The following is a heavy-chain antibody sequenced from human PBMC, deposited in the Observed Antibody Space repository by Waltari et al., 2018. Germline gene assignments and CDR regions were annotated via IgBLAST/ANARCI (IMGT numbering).Heavy chain of an antibody. D-gene: IGHD1-26*01. CDR1: GYTFTSYG. V-gene: IGHV1-18*01. CDR2: IMYYKGKT. Sequence: QVQLVQSGAEVKKPGASVKVSCKASGYTFTSYGISWVRQAPGHGLEWMGWIMYYKGKTNYEPKRQGSDTITTDTYKSTVYRGLRRLRSDDTPVYSGAGGGGWELLSPHHFDAFDIWGQGTMVTVSS. CDR3: AGGGGWELLSPHHFDAFDI. J-gene: IGHJ3*02.